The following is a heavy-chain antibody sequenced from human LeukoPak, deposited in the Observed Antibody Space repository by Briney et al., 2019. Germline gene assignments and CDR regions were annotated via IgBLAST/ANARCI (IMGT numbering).Heavy chain of an antibody. CDR3: ARTTWDIVVVPAATDIYYMDV. CDR2: IYYSGST. D-gene: IGHD2-2*01. V-gene: IGHV4-59*08. CDR1: GGSISSYY. Sequence: SETLSLTCTVSGGSISSYYWSWIRQPPGKGLEWIGNIYYSGSTNYNPSLKSRVTISVDTSKNQFSLKLSSVTAADTAVYYCARTTWDIVVVPAATDIYYMDVWGKGTTVTVSS. J-gene: IGHJ6*03.